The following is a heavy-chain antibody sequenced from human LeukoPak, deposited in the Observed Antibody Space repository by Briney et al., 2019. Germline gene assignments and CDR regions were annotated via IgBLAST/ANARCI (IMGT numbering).Heavy chain of an antibody. Sequence: PGGSLRLSCAASGFTVSDNYMTWVRQAPGKGLEWVSSIYSAGATHYAESVKGRFTTSRDNSKNTLYLQMNSLRAEDMAVYYCARIEWERLGRAFDIWGQGTMVTASS. CDR2: IYSAGAT. V-gene: IGHV3-53*01. D-gene: IGHD1-26*01. J-gene: IGHJ3*02. CDR1: GFTVSDNY. CDR3: ARIEWERLGRAFDI.